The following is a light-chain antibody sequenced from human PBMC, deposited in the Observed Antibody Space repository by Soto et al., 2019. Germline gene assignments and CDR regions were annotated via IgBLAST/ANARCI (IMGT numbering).Light chain of an antibody. Sequence: DIQMTQSPSSLSASVGDRVTITCRASQSINSYLNWYQQKPGKAPKLLIYAASSLQSGVPSRFSGSGSGTDFTLTISSLQPEDFATYYCQQSYSTSSTFGQGTRLEIK. V-gene: IGKV1-39*01. CDR3: QQSYSTSST. CDR1: QSINSY. CDR2: AAS. J-gene: IGKJ5*01.